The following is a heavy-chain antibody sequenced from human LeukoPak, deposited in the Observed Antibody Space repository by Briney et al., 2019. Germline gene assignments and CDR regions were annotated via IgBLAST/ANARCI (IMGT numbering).Heavy chain of an antibody. Sequence: SGGSLRLSCAASGFTFSSYAMNWVRQAPGKGLEWVGRIKGKTAAGAPDYVASVKGRFTISRDDSKNTLFLQMNSLKTEGTAVYYCIAGDYDFWSGFYSPNHYFDYWGQGTLVTVSS. J-gene: IGHJ4*02. D-gene: IGHD3-3*01. V-gene: IGHV3-15*01. CDR1: GFTFSSYA. CDR3: IAGDYDFWSGFYSPNHYFDY. CDR2: IKGKTAAGAP.